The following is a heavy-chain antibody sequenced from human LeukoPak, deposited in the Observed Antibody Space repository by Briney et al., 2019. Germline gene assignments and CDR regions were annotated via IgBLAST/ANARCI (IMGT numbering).Heavy chain of an antibody. CDR2: ISSSSSYI. V-gene: IGHV3-21*01. CDR3: AWINYDILTAGGY. CDR1: GFTFSSYS. J-gene: IGHJ4*02. Sequence: GGSLRLSCAASGFTFSSYSMNWVRQAPWKGLEWVSSISSSSSYIYYADSVKGRFTISRDNAKNSLYLQMNSLRAEDTAVYYCAWINYDILTAGGYWGQGTLVTVSS. D-gene: IGHD3-9*01.